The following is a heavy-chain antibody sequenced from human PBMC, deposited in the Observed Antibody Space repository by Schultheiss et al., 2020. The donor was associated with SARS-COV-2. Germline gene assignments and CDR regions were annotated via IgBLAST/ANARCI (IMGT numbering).Heavy chain of an antibody. CDR1: GGSISSGGYY. J-gene: IGHJ4*02. D-gene: IGHD5-24*01. Sequence: SETLSLTCTVSGGSISSGGYYWSWIRQHPGKGLEWIGYIYYSGSTNYNPSLKSRVTISVDTSKNQFSLKLSSVTAADTAVYYCAREAVATTKGDFDYWGQGTLVTVSS. V-gene: IGHV4-61*08. CDR2: IYYSGST. CDR3: AREAVATTKGDFDY.